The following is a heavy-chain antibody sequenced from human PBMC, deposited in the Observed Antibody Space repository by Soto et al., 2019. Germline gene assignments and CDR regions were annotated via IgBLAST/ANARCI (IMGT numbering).Heavy chain of an antibody. CDR2: IYYSGST. CDR1: GGSISSGDYY. CDR3: ASSIAAAGTDYYYGMDV. D-gene: IGHD6-13*01. J-gene: IGHJ6*02. Sequence: PSETLSLTCTVSGGSISSGDYYWSWIRQPPGKGLEWIGYIYYSGSTYYNPSLKSRVTISVDTSKNQFSLKLSPVTAADTAVYYCASSIAAAGTDYYYGMDVWGQGTTVTVSS. V-gene: IGHV4-30-4*01.